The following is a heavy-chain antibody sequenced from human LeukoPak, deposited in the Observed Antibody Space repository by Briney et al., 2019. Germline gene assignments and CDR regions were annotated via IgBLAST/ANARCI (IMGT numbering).Heavy chain of an antibody. V-gene: IGHV4-4*07. CDR3: ARGRLLLWFGESQDAFDI. CDR1: GGSISSYY. J-gene: IGHJ3*02. D-gene: IGHD3-10*01. Sequence: SETLSLTCTVSGGSISSYYWTWIRQPAGKKLEWIGRIYSSGNTNYNPSLKSRVTISVDTSKNQFSLKLSSVTAADTAVYYCARGRLLLWFGESQDAFDIWGQGTMVTVSS. CDR2: IYSSGNT.